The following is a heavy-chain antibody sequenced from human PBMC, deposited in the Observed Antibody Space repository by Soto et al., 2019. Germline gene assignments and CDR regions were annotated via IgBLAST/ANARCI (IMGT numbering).Heavy chain of an antibody. V-gene: IGHV3-30*04. CDR1: GLTLSNHA. J-gene: IGHJ4*02. Sequence: QVQLMESGGGVVQPGRSLRLSCAASGLTLSNHAMHWVRQAPGKGLEWVALISHDGKNTFYADSVKGRFTISRDNSQDSLYPQMSSLRPAGTAVYFCAKGRYCSGGPCFRHTVAFAYWGWGALVTVSS. D-gene: IGHD2-15*01. CDR3: AKGRYCSGGPCFRHTVAFAY. CDR2: ISHDGKNT.